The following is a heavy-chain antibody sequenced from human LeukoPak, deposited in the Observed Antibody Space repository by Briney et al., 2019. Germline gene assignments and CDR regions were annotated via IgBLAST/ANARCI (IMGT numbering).Heavy chain of an antibody. V-gene: IGHV1-18*01. J-gene: IGHJ3*02. CDR2: ISAYNGNT. CDR1: GYTFTSYG. D-gene: IGHD3-10*01. CDR3: ARYYQEQNDAFDI. Sequence: ASVKVSCKASGYTFTSYGISWVRQAPGQGLEWMGWISAYNGNTNYAQKFQGRVTITADESTSTAYMELSSLRSEDTAVYYCARYYQEQNDAFDIWGQGTMVTVSS.